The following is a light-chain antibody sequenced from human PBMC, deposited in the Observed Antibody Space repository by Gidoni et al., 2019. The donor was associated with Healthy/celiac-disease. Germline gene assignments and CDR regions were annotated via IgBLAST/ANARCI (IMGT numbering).Light chain of an antibody. CDR3: SSYTSSSTLVV. Sequence: QSALTQPASVSASPGPSITISCTGTSSDVGGYNYVSWYQQHPGKAPKLMIYDVSNRPSGVSNRFSGSKSGNTASLTISGLQAEDEADYYCSSYTSSSTLVVFGGGIKLTVL. CDR1: SSDVGGYNY. V-gene: IGLV2-14*03. J-gene: IGLJ2*01. CDR2: DVS.